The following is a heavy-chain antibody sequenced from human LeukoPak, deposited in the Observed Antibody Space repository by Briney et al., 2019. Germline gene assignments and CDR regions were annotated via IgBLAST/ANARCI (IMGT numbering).Heavy chain of an antibody. V-gene: IGHV1-69*05. Sequence: SVKVSCKASGGTFSSYAISWVRQAPGQGLEWMGGIIPIFGTANYAQKFQGRVTITTDESTSTAYMELSSLRSEDTAVYYCASPDCNSTSCYIRRTPNDAFDIWGQGTMVTVSS. CDR2: IIPIFGTA. CDR1: GGTFSSYA. J-gene: IGHJ3*02. D-gene: IGHD2-2*02. CDR3: ASPDCNSTSCYIRRTPNDAFDI.